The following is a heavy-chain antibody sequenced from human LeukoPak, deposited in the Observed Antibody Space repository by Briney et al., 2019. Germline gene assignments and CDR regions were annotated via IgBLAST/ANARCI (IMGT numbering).Heavy chain of an antibody. CDR2: ISAYNGNT. D-gene: IGHD3-3*01. CDR3: AREGPSLYYDFWSGYYHWFDP. V-gene: IGHV1-18*01. Sequence: ASVKVSCKASGYTFTSYGISWVRQAPGQGLEWMGWISAYNGNTNYAQKPQGRVTMTTDTSTSTAYMELRSLRSDDTAVYYCAREGPSLYYDFWSGYYHWFDPWGQGTLVTVSS. CDR1: GYTFTSYG. J-gene: IGHJ5*02.